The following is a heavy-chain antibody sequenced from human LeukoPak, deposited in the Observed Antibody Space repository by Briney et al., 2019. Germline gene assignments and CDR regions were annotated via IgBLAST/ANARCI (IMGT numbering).Heavy chain of an antibody. V-gene: IGHV3-33*06. CDR1: GFTFSAYA. CDR3: AKDMGISIFGVLTFHFAF. Sequence: PGRSLRLSCGASGFTFSAYAMHWVRQAPGKGLEWVAVIWDDGSNKHYADSVKGRFTISRDNSKNTLYLQMNNLRADDTAVYYCAKDMGISIFGVLTFHFAFWGQGTLVTVSS. D-gene: IGHD3-3*01. J-gene: IGHJ4*02. CDR2: IWDDGSNK.